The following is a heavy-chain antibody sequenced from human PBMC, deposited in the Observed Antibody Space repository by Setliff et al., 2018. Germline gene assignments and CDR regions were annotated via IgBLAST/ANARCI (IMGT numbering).Heavy chain of an antibody. CDR2: TAAAGDT. Sequence: GGSLRLSCAASGFTFSRYDIHWVRQVTGKGLEWVSGTAAAGDTYYADSVKGRFTISRENAKNSFYLQMNSLTAGDTAVYYCARSSVVGDYWGQGTLVTVSS. D-gene: IGHD6-6*01. CDR3: ARSSVVGDY. CDR1: GFTFSRYD. J-gene: IGHJ4*02. V-gene: IGHV3-13*04.